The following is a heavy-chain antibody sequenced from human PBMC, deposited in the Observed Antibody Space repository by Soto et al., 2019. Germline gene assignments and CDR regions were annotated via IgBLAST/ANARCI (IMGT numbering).Heavy chain of an antibody. CDR3: ARGQRTGTTDYYYYMDV. CDR2: ISGSGGST. Sequence: GGSLRLSCAASGFTFSSYAMSWVRQAPGKGLEWVSAISGSGGSTYYADSVKGRFTISRDNSKNTLYLQMNSLRAEDTAVYYCARGQRTGTTDYYYYMDVWGKGTTVTVSS. J-gene: IGHJ6*03. CDR1: GFTFSSYA. D-gene: IGHD1-7*01. V-gene: IGHV3-23*01.